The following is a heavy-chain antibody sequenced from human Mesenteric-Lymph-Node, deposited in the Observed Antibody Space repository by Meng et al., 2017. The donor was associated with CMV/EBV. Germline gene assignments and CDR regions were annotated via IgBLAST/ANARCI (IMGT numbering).Heavy chain of an antibody. Sequence: GESLKISCAASGFTFSTYAVSWVRQAPGKGLEWVSAISGTGGTTYYADSVKGRFTISRDNSKNTLYLQMNSLRAEDTAVYYCAKPYSGYDFTGYWGQGALVTVSS. J-gene: IGHJ4*02. V-gene: IGHV3-23*01. CDR1: GFTFSTYA. CDR3: AKPYSGYDFTGY. CDR2: ISGTGGTT. D-gene: IGHD5-12*01.